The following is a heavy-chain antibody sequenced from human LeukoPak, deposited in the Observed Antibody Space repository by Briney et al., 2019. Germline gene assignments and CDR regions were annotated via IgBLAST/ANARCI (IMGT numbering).Heavy chain of an antibody. CDR2: FDPEDGET. D-gene: IGHD2-2*01. CDR3: ATVWASEYCSSTNCYLGFDY. J-gene: IGHJ4*02. Sequence: ASVKVSCKVSGYTLTELSMHWVRQAPGKGLEWMGGFDPEDGETIYAQKFQGRVTMTEDTSTDTAYMELSSLRSEDTAVYYCATVWASEYCSSTNCYLGFDYWGQGTLVTVSS. CDR1: GYTLTELS. V-gene: IGHV1-24*01.